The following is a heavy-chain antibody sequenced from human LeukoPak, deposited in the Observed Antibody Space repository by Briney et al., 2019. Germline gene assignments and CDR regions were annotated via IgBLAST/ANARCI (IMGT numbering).Heavy chain of an antibody. D-gene: IGHD3-22*01. CDR1: GFTFDDYG. J-gene: IGHJ3*02. Sequence: PGGSLSLSCAASGFTFDDYGMSWVRQAPGKGLEWVSGINWNGGSTGYADSVKGRFTISRDNAKNSLYLQMNSLRAEDTALYHFARNSGYQNLDAFDIWGQGTMVTVSS. CDR3: ARNSGYQNLDAFDI. CDR2: INWNGGST. V-gene: IGHV3-20*01.